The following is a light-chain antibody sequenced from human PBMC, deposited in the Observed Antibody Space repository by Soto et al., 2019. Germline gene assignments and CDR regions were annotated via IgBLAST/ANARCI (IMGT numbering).Light chain of an antibody. CDR3: QQYSNSPPYT. CDR2: GAS. V-gene: IGKV3-20*01. Sequence: IVLTQSPGTLSLSPGERATLSCRASQSVSSSYFAWYQQKPGQAPRLLIYGASNRATGIPDRFSGSGSGTYFTLTISRLEPEDFAVYYCQQYSNSPPYTFGQGTKLEIK. CDR1: QSVSSSY. J-gene: IGKJ2*01.